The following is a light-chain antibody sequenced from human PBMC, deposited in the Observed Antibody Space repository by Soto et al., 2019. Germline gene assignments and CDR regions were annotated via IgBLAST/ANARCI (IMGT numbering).Light chain of an antibody. V-gene: IGKV3-15*01. CDR1: QSVSRA. CDR3: QQYNSWPPRYT. Sequence: DIVLTQSPATLSVSPGESATLSCRASQSVSRALAWYQHVPGQAPRLLIYDSSTRATGVPARFSGSGSGTRFTLTISSLQSEDFAVYYCQQYNSWPPRYTFGQGTKLQF. CDR2: DSS. J-gene: IGKJ2*01.